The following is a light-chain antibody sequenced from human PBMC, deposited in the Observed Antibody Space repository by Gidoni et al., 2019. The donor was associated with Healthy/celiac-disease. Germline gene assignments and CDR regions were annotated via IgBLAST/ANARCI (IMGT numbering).Light chain of an antibody. Sequence: DIKMTQSPSTLSASVGDRVTITCRASQSISSWLAWYQQKPGKAPKLLIYKASSLESGVPSRFSGSGSGTEFTLTISSLQPDDFATYYCQQYKSYCSFGQGTKLEIK. V-gene: IGKV1-5*03. J-gene: IGKJ2*04. CDR1: QSISSW. CDR2: KAS. CDR3: QQYKSYCS.